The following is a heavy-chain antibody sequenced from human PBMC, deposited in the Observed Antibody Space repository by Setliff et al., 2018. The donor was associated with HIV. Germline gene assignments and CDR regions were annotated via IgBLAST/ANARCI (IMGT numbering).Heavy chain of an antibody. V-gene: IGHV1-18*01. CDR1: GYTFTRYG. D-gene: IGHD2-2*01. CDR3: AGDGEYQVLHYYYSGMDV. J-gene: IGHJ6*04. Sequence: ASVKVSCKASGYTFTRYGISWVRQAPGQGLEWMGWISANNGNTKYAQRLQGRVTMTTDTSTSTAYMDLRSLRSDDTAVYFCAGDGEYQVLHYYYSGMDVWGKGTTVPVS. CDR2: ISANNGNT.